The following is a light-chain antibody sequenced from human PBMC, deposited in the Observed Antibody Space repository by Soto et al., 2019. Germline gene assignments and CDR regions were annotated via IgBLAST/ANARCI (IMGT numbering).Light chain of an antibody. V-gene: IGKV3-15*01. CDR1: QSISNN. Sequence: IVMTQSPASLSVSAGERATLSVGSSQSISNNLAWYQHKPGQAPRVLIYGASTRATGIPARFSGSGSGTEFTLTISSLQSEDFAVYYCQQYNKWPPETFGPGTKVDI. CDR3: QQYNKWPPET. CDR2: GAS. J-gene: IGKJ3*01.